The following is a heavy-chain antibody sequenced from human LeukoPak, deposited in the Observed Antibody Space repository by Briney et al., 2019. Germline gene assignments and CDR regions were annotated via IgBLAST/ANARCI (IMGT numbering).Heavy chain of an antibody. V-gene: IGHV3-11*01. D-gene: IGHD5-18*01. CDR3: ASHRGSYGIHFDY. J-gene: IGHJ4*02. Sequence: GGSLRLSCAASGFTFSDYYMSWIRQAPGKGLEWVSYISSSGSTIYYADSVKGRFTISRDNAKNSLYPQMNSLRAEDTAVYYCASHRGSYGIHFDYWGQGTLVTVSS. CDR2: ISSSGSTI. CDR1: GFTFSDYY.